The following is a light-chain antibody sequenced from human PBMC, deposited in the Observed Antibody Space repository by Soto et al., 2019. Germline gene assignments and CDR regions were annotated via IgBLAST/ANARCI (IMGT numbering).Light chain of an antibody. Sequence: DIQMTQSHSTLSASVGDRVTITCRASQSISSWLAWYQQKPGKAPKLLIYDASSLESGVPSRFSGSGSGTEFTLTISSLQPDDFATYYCQQCNSYPYTFGQGTKLQSK. CDR1: QSISSW. V-gene: IGKV1-5*01. CDR3: QQCNSYPYT. J-gene: IGKJ2*01. CDR2: DAS.